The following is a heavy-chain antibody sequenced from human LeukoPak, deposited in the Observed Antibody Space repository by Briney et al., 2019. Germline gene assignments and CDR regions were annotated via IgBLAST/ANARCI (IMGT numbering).Heavy chain of an antibody. CDR3: ARTGSLRGNFDY. D-gene: IGHD3-10*01. CDR2: INPNSGDT. CDR1: GYTFTGYY. V-gene: IGHV1-2*02. J-gene: IGHJ4*02. Sequence: ASVKVSCKASGYTFTGYYMHWVRQAPGQGLDWMGWINPNSGDTNYAQKFEGRVTMTRDTSISTAYMELSRLRSDDTAVYYCARTGSLRGNFDYWGQGTLVTVSS.